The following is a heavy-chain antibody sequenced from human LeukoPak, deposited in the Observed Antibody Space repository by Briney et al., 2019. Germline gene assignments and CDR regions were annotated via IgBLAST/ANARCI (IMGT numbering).Heavy chain of an antibody. V-gene: IGHV3-49*04. CDR3: TRTMVMIHYFDY. CDR2: IRSKAYGGTT. J-gene: IGHJ4*02. CDR1: GFTFGDYA. D-gene: IGHD3-10*01. Sequence: PGGSLRLSCTASGFTFGDYAMSWVRQAPGKGLEWVGFIRSKAYGGTTEYAASVKGRFTISRDDSKSIAYLQMNSLKTEDTAVYYCTRTMVMIHYFDYGGQGTLVTVSS.